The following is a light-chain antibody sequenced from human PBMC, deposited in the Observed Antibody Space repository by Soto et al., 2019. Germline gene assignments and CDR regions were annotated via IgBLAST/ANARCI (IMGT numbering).Light chain of an antibody. CDR3: QTWDTGIRV. CDR2: LNSDGSH. V-gene: IGLV4-69*01. J-gene: IGLJ2*01. CDR1: SGHSNYV. Sequence: QPVLTQSPSASASLGASVKLTCTLRSGHSNYVIAWHQQQPEKGPRYLMKLNSDGSHSKGDGIPDRFSGSSSGAERYLTISSLQSEDEADYYCQTWDTGIRVFGGGTKVTVL.